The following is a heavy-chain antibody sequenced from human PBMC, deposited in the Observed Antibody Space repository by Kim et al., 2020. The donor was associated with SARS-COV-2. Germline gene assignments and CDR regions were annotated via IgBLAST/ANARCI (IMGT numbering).Heavy chain of an antibody. Sequence: SVKVSCKASGGTFSSYAISWVRQAPGQGLEWMGGIIPIFGTANYAQKFQGRVTITADESTSTAYMELSSLRSEDTAVYYCSREIRGYSYGYYYWGQGTLVTVSS. CDR3: SREIRGYSYGYYY. J-gene: IGHJ4*02. CDR2: IIPIFGTA. CDR1: GGTFSSYA. D-gene: IGHD5-18*01. V-gene: IGHV1-69*13.